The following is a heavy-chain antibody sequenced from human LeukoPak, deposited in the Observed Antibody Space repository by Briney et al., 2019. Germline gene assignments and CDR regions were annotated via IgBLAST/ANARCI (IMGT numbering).Heavy chain of an antibody. V-gene: IGHV3-48*03. Sequence: PGGSLRLSCAASGFTFSSYEMNWVRQAPGKGLEWVSYISSSGSTIYYADSVKGRFTISRDNAKNSLYLQMNSLRAEDTAVYYCASHPRDFWSGYSVYFDYWGQGTLVAVSS. CDR3: ASHPRDFWSGYSVYFDY. D-gene: IGHD3-3*01. CDR1: GFTFSSYE. J-gene: IGHJ4*02. CDR2: ISSSGSTI.